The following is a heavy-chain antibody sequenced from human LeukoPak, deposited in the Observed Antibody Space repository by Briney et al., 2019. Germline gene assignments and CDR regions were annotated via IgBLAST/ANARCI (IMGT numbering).Heavy chain of an antibody. CDR2: ISTSSQT. CDR3: ATIDY. Sequence: GGSLRLSCAASGLTVSSDYMSWVRQAPGKGLEWVSVISTSSQTFYADSVRGRFTISRDISRNVLNLQMNSLRVEDTAVYYCATIDYWGQGTLVTASS. J-gene: IGHJ4*02. V-gene: IGHV3-66*01. CDR1: GLTVSSDY.